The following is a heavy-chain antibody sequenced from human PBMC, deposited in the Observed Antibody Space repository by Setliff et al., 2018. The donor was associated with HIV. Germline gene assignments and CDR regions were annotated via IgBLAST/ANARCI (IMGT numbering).Heavy chain of an antibody. V-gene: IGHV1-2*06. J-gene: IGHJ5*01. Sequence: ASVKVSCKASGYTFTGYYIHCLRQAPGQGLQWMGRINPKTGDTDYAQNFQGRVTLTTDTSINTAYMELHRLTSDDTAVYFCARGRVRAAAVTGLDWFEFCGQGSLVTVSS. CDR2: INPKTGDT. CDR3: ARGRVRAAAVTGLDWFEF. CDR1: GYTFTGYY. D-gene: IGHD6-25*01.